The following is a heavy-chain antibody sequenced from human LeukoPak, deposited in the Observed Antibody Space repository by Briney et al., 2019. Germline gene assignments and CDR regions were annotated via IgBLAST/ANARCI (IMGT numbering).Heavy chain of an antibody. CDR1: GFTVSSNY. CDR3: ARAQWLALDY. Sequence: GGSLRLSCAASGFTVSSNYMSWVPQAPGKGLEWVSVIYSGGSTYYADSVKGRFTISRDNSKNTLYLQMNSLRAEDTAVYYCARAQWLALDYWGQGTLVTVSS. J-gene: IGHJ4*02. V-gene: IGHV3-53*01. D-gene: IGHD6-19*01. CDR2: IYSGGST.